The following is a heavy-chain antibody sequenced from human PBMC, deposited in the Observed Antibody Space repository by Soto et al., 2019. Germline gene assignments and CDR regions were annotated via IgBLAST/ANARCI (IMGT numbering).Heavy chain of an antibody. Sequence: SETLSLTCTVSGGSISSYYWSWIRQPPGKGLEWIGYIYYSGSTNYNPSLKGRVTISVDTSKNQFSLKLSSVTAADTAVYYCARQTHDYEYWFDPWGQGTLVTVSS. CDR2: IYYSGST. CDR1: GGSISSYY. D-gene: IGHD4-17*01. J-gene: IGHJ5*02. V-gene: IGHV4-59*08. CDR3: ARQTHDYEYWFDP.